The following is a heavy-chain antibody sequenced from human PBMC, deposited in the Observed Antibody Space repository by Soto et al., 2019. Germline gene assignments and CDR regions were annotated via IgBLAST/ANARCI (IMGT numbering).Heavy chain of an antibody. CDR2: ISYDGRNK. CDR3: ARNGSGNYYHFDY. D-gene: IGHD3-10*01. J-gene: IGHJ4*02. CDR1: GFTFSNYA. V-gene: IGHV3-30*04. Sequence: GGSLRLSCAASGFTFSNYAMHWVRQAPGKGLEWVAVISYDGRNKYYADSVKGRFTIARDNSKNTLYLQVNSLRADDTAVYYCARNGSGNYYHFDYWGQGTLVTVSS.